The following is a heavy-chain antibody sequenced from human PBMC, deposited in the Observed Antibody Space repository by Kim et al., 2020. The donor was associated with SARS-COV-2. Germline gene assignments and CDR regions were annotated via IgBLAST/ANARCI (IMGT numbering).Heavy chain of an antibody. J-gene: IGHJ6*02. Sequence: SETLSLTCTVSGGSISSYYWSWIRQPPGKGLEWIGYIYYSGSTNYNPSLKSRVTISVDTSKNQFSLKLSSVTAADTAVYYCARGVGSGTGVSYGMDVWGQGTTVTVSS. CDR2: IYYSGST. CDR3: ARGVGSGTGVSYGMDV. V-gene: IGHV4-59*01. D-gene: IGHD3-10*01. CDR1: GGSISSYY.